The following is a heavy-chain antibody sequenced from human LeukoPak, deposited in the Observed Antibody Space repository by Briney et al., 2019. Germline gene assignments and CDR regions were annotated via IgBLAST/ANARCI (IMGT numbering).Heavy chain of an antibody. J-gene: IGHJ4*02. Sequence: SETLSLTCNVSGGSISGSYWSWIRQPPGKGLEWIGSNSGSTYYNPSLKSRVTISVDTSKNQFSLKLSSVTAADTAVYYCARESLNRIAVAGTYWGQGTLVTVSS. V-gene: IGHV4-39*07. CDR1: GGSISGSY. CDR3: ARESLNRIAVAGTY. D-gene: IGHD6-19*01. CDR2: NSGST.